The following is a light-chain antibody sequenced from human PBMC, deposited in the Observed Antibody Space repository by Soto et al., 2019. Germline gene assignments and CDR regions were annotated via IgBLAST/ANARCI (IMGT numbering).Light chain of an antibody. V-gene: IGLV4-69*01. CDR2: LSSDGSH. CDR3: QTWDTGARVV. CDR1: SGHSSYA. J-gene: IGLJ2*01. Sequence: QPVLTQSPSASASLGASVKLTCTLSSGHSSYAIAWHQQQPEKGPRYLMKLSSDGSHSKGDGIPDRFSGSSSGAERYLTIPSLQSEDEADYYCQTWDTGARVVFGGGTQPTVL.